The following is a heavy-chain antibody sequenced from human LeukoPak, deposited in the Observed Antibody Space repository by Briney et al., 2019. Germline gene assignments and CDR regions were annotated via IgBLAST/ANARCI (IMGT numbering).Heavy chain of an antibody. J-gene: IGHJ3*02. CDR3: ARRSYYGSGSYYKGAFDI. V-gene: IGHV1-69*06. D-gene: IGHD3-10*01. Sequence: ASVKVSCKASGGTFSSYAISWVRQAPGQGLEWMGGVIPIFGTANYAQKFQGRVTITADKSTSTAYMELSSLRPEDTAVYYCARRSYYGSGSYYKGAFDIWGQGTMVTVSS. CDR1: GGTFSSYA. CDR2: VIPIFGTA.